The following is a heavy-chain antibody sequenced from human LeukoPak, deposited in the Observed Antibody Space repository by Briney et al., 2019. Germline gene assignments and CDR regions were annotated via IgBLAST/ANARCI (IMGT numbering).Heavy chain of an antibody. CDR2: IYHSGST. CDR1: GGSISSGGYY. CDR3: AREAAPAPYYFDY. D-gene: IGHD6-6*01. J-gene: IGHJ4*02. V-gene: IGHV4-30-2*01. Sequence: KSSETLSLTCTVSGGSISSGGYYWSWIRQPPGKGLEWIGYIYHSGSTYYNPSLKSRATISVDRSKDQFSLKLSSVTAADTAVYYCAREAAPAPYYFDYWGQGTLVTVSS.